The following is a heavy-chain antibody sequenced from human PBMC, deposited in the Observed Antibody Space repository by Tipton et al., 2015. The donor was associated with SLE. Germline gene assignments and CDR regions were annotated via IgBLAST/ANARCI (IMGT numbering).Heavy chain of an antibody. J-gene: IGHJ4*02. CDR1: GGSITSYS. CDR3: ARGVLGGSYPY. CDR2: MSYIGNI. V-gene: IGHV4-59*12. D-gene: IGHD1-26*01. Sequence: TLSLTCTVSGGSITSYSWSWIRQPPGKGLEWIAYMSYIGNIKYNPSLRSRATISVDTSKNQFSLRLSSVTAADTAVYYCARGVLGGSYPYWGQGTLVTVSS.